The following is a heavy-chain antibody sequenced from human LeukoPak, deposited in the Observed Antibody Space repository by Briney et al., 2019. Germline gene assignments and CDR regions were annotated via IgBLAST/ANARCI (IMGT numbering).Heavy chain of an antibody. V-gene: IGHV4-31*03. D-gene: IGHD4-23*01. CDR1: GGSISSGGYY. J-gene: IGHJ2*01. Sequence: PSETLSLTCTVSGGSISSGGYYWSWIRQHPGKGLEWIGYIYYSGSTYYNPSLKSRVTISVDTSKNQFPLKLSSGTAADTAVYYCARDRYTVVSWYFDLWGRGTLVTVSS. CDR2: IYYSGST. CDR3: ARDRYTVVSWYFDL.